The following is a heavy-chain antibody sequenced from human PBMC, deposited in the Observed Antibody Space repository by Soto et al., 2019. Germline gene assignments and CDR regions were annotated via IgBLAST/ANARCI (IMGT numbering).Heavy chain of an antibody. J-gene: IGHJ4*02. CDR3: ARPAGRAVAGTGFDY. CDR1: GFTFSSYG. V-gene: IGHV3-33*01. D-gene: IGHD6-19*01. Sequence: QVQLVESGGGVVQPGRSLRLSCAASGFTFSSYGMHWVRQAPGKGLEWVAVIWYDGSNKYYADSVKGRFTISRDNSKNTLYLQMNSLRAADTAVYYCARPAGRAVAGTGFDYWGQGTLVTVSS. CDR2: IWYDGSNK.